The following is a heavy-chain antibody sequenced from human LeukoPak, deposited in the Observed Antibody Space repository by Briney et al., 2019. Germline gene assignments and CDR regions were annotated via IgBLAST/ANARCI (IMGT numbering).Heavy chain of an antibody. V-gene: IGHV3-30-3*01. J-gene: IGHJ4*02. CDR1: GFTFSSYA. Sequence: PGGSLRLSCAASGFTFSSYAMHWVRQAPGKGLEWVAVISYDGSNKYYADSVKGRFTISRDNSKNTLYLQMNSLRAEDTAVYYCASWGLRITMVRGAADYWGQGTLVTVSS. CDR3: ASWGLRITMVRGAADY. CDR2: ISYDGSNK. D-gene: IGHD3-10*01.